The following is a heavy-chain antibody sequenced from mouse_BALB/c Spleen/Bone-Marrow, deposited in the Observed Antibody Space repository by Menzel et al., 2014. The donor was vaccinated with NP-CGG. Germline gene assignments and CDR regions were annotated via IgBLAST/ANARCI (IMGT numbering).Heavy chain of an antibody. CDR3: ASPIYYGNYGFAY. Sequence: VKLQESGAELMKPGASVKISCKATGYTFSSYWIEWVKQRPGHGLEWIGEILPGSGSIKYNEKFKGKATFTADTSSNTAYMQLSSPTSEDSAVYYCASPIYYGNYGFAYWGQGTLVTVSA. CDR1: GYTFSSYW. D-gene: IGHD2-1*01. V-gene: IGHV1-9*01. CDR2: ILPGSGSI. J-gene: IGHJ3*01.